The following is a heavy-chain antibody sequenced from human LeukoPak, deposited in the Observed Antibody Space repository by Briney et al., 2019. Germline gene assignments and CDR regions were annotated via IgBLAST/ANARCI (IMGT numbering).Heavy chain of an antibody. CDR1: GGSISSSSYY. D-gene: IGHD5-24*01. V-gene: IGHV4-39*01. CDR3: ARGRDGYNSKWGDY. Sequence: PSETLSLTCTLSGGSISSSSYYWGWIRQPPGKGLEWIGSIYYSGSTYYNPSLKSRVTISVDTSKNQFSLKLSSVTAADTAVYYCARGRDGYNSKWGDYWGQGTLVTVSS. CDR2: IYYSGST. J-gene: IGHJ4*02.